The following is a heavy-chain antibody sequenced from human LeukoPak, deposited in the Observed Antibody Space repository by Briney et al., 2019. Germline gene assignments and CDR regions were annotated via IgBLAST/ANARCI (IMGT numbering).Heavy chain of an antibody. D-gene: IGHD6-6*01. CDR3: ARDIFEAYSSSPGDYFDY. V-gene: IGHV4-30-2*01. Sequence: SQTLSLTCTVSGGSISSGGYYWSWIRQPPGKGLEWIGYIYHSGSTYYNPSLKSRVTISVDRSKNQFSMKLSSVTAADTAVYYCARDIFEAYSSSPGDYFDYWGQGTLVTVSS. J-gene: IGHJ4*02. CDR2: IYHSGST. CDR1: GGSISSGGYY.